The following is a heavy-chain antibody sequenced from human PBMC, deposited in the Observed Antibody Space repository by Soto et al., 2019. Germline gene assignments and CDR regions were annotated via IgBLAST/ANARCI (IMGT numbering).Heavy chain of an antibody. Sequence: QVQLQESGPGQVKPSQTLYLTCTVSGGSISSDDYYWSWIRQPPGKGLEWIGYIYYSGSTYYNPSLKSRVTISVDTSKNQFSLKLSSVTAADTAVYYCARERPDGARLDPWGQGTLVTVSS. CDR2: IYYSGST. D-gene: IGHD6-6*01. V-gene: IGHV4-30-4*01. CDR1: GGSISSDDYY. J-gene: IGHJ5*02. CDR3: ARERPDGARLDP.